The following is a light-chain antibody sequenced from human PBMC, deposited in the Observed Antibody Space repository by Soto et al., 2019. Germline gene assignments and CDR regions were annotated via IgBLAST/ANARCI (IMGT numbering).Light chain of an antibody. CDR1: SSDVGGYSY. V-gene: IGLV2-14*01. Sequence: QSVLTQPASASGSPGQSITIPCTGTSSDVGGYSYVSWYQQYSGKAPKVMIYEVRNRPSGVSNRFSGSKSGNTASLTISGLQAEVEADYYFTSYTSSSTWVFGGGTKLTVL. J-gene: IGLJ3*02. CDR2: EVR. CDR3: TSYTSSSTWV.